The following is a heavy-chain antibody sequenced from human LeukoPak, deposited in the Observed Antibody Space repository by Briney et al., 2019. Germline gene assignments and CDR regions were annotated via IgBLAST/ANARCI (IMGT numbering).Heavy chain of an antibody. D-gene: IGHD6-13*01. V-gene: IGHV3-30-3*01. CDR1: GFTFSSYA. Sequence: GGSLRLSCAASGFTFSSYAMHWVRQAPGKGLEWVAVISYDGSNKYYADSVKGRFTISRDNSKNTLYLQMNSLRAEDTAVYYCATAQRQLVSLYWGQGTLVTVSS. CDR2: ISYDGSNK. J-gene: IGHJ4*02. CDR3: ATAQRQLVSLY.